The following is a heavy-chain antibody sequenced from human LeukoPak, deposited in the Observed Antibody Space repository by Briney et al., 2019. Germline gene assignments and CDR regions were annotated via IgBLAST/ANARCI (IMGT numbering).Heavy chain of an antibody. D-gene: IGHD3-10*01. CDR1: GGSISSYY. CDR3: ARAEFEDWFDP. CDR2: IYYSGST. J-gene: IGHJ5*02. V-gene: IGHV4-59*01. Sequence: ETLSLTCTVSGGSISSYYWSWIRQPPGKGLEWIGYIYYSGSTNYNPSLKSRVTISVDTSKNQFSLKLSSVTAADTAVYYCARAEFEDWFDPWGQGTLVTVSS.